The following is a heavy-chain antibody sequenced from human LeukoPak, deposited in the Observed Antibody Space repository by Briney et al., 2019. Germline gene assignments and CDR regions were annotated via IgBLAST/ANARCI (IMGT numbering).Heavy chain of an antibody. CDR2: ISGSGGST. J-gene: IGHJ4*02. Sequence: QSGRSLRLSCAASGFTFSSYAMSWVRQAPGKGLEWVSAISGSGGSTYYADSVKGRFTISRDNSKNTLYLQMNSLRAEDTAVYYCAKDRLLVGGHYPNFVFDYWGQGTLVTVSS. V-gene: IGHV3-23*01. CDR3: AKDRLLVGGHYPNFVFDY. CDR1: GFTFSSYA. D-gene: IGHD1-26*01.